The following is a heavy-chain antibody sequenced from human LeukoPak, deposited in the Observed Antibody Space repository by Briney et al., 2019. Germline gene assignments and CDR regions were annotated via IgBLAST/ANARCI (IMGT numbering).Heavy chain of an antibody. CDR1: GGSISSSSYY. CDR3: ARVPEHYYYMDV. V-gene: IGHV4-39*07. Sequence: SETLSLTCTVSGGSISSSSYYWGWIRQPPGKGLEWIGSIYYSGSTYYNPSLKSRVTISVDTSKNQFSLKLSSVTAADTAVYYCARVPEHYYYMDVWGKGTTVTVSS. J-gene: IGHJ6*03. CDR2: IYYSGST.